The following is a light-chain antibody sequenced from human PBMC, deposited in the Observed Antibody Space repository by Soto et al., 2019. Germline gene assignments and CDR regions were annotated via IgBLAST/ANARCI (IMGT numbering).Light chain of an antibody. Sequence: QSALTQPPSVSGAPGQRXTISCTGSSSNIGAGYDVHWYQQLPGTAPKLLIYGNSNRPSGVPDRFSGSKSGTSASLAITGLQAEDEADDYCQSYDSSLSGSYVFGTGTKVT. V-gene: IGLV1-40*01. CDR3: QSYDSSLSGSYV. J-gene: IGLJ1*01. CDR2: GNS. CDR1: SSNIGAGYD.